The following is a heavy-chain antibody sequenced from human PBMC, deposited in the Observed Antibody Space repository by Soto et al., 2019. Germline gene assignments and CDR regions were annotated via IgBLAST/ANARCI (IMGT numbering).Heavy chain of an antibody. Sequence: SETLSLTCAVSGGSISSSNWWSWVRQPPGKGLEWIGEIYHSGSTNYNPSLKSRVTISVDKSKNQFSLKLSSVTAADTAVYYCERDRIKLWRNRGKFDYWGQGTLVTVSS. CDR3: ERDRIKLWRNRGKFDY. D-gene: IGHD5-18*01. CDR1: GGSISSSNW. CDR2: IYHSGST. V-gene: IGHV4-4*02. J-gene: IGHJ4*02.